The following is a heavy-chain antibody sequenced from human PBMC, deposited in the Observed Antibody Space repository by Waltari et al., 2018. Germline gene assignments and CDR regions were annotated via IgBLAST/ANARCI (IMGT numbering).Heavy chain of an antibody. D-gene: IGHD2-8*02. CDR3: AADRGVGLYFDY. Sequence: QVQLQESGPGLVKPSGTQSLTCAVSGDSISSKYWWSWVRESPGKVGDWNGERCHSGKTYYNPSRNGRVTISVDKSKNQFSLNLSSVTAADTAVYYCAADRGVGLYFDYWGQGTLVTVSS. CDR2: RCHSGKT. V-gene: IGHV4-4*02. CDR1: GDSISSKYW. J-gene: IGHJ4*02.